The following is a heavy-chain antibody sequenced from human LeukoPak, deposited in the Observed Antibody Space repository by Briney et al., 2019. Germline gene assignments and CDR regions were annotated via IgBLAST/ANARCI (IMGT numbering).Heavy chain of an antibody. Sequence: KSSETLSLTCAVYGGSFSGYYWSWIRQPPGKGLEWIGEINHSGSTNYNPSLKSRVTISVDTSKNQFSLKLSSVTAADTAVYYCARDQRAQLWSYFDYWGQGTLVTVSS. V-gene: IGHV4-34*09. D-gene: IGHD5-18*01. CDR3: ARDQRAQLWSYFDY. CDR1: GGSFSGYY. CDR2: INHSGST. J-gene: IGHJ4*02.